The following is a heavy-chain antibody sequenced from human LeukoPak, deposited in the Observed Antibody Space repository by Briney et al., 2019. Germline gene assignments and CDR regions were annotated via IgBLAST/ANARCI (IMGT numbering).Heavy chain of an antibody. V-gene: IGHV3-13*01. CDR3: ARVRGYYDSSGYPDAFDI. CDR2: IGTAGDT. CDR1: GFTFSSYD. J-gene: IGHJ3*02. D-gene: IGHD3-22*01. Sequence: GGSLRLSCAASGFTFSSYDMHWVRQATGKGLEWVSAIGTAGDTYYPGSVNGRFTISRENAKNSLYLQMNSLRAGDTAVYYCARVRGYYDSSGYPDAFDIWGQGTMVTVSS.